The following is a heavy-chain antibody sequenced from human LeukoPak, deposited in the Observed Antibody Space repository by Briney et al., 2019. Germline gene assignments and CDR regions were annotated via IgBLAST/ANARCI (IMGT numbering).Heavy chain of an antibody. CDR1: GVSFSGYY. D-gene: IGHD6-19*01. CDR3: ARVVAEAVREYYFDY. CDR2: INHSGST. Sequence: SETLSLTCAVYGVSFSGYYWRWIRQPPGKGLEWIGEINHSGSTNYNPSLKSRVTISVDTSKNQSSLKLSSVTAADTAVYYCARVVAEAVREYYFDYWGQGTLVTVSS. V-gene: IGHV4-34*01. J-gene: IGHJ4*02.